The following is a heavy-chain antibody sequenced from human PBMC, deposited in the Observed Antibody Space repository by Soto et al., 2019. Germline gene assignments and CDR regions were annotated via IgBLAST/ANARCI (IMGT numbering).Heavy chain of an antibody. Sequence: QVQLVQSGAEVKKPGASVKVSCKASGYTLCNFDISWVRQAPGQGLEWMAWISGHNGNTNFAQKFQGRVRLTADTSVNTAYMELRSLRSDDTGVYFCARFNFTNSGGNHYYFMDVWGQGTTVTVSS. CDR3: ARFNFTNSGGNHYYFMDV. J-gene: IGHJ6*03. CDR1: GYTLCNFD. V-gene: IGHV1-18*04. CDR2: ISGHNGNT. D-gene: IGHD3-10*01.